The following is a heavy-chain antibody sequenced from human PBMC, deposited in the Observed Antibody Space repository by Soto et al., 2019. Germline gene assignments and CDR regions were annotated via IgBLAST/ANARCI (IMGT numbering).Heavy chain of an antibody. CDR1: GYTFTSYG. CDR2: ISAYNGNT. Sequence: ASVKVSCKASGYTFTSYGISWVRQAPGQGLEWMGWISAYNGNTNYAQKLQGRVTMTTDTSTSTAYMELRSLRSDDTAVYYCALHDDFWSGYGTWAFESWGQGTLVTVSS. V-gene: IGHV1-18*01. CDR3: ALHDDFWSGYGTWAFES. J-gene: IGHJ3*02. D-gene: IGHD3-3*01.